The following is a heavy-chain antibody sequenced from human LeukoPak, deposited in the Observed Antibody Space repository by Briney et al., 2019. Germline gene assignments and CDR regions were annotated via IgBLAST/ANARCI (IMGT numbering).Heavy chain of an antibody. D-gene: IGHD1-20*01. V-gene: IGHV3-7*01. CDR3: TTYDNWVAGYV. CDR1: GYTFSAYW. J-gene: IGHJ6*01. Sequence: GGSLRLSCAASGYTFSAYWMRWVRQAPGKGPEWVANIKKERREEHYVDYVKGRFTVSRDNAKDSLFLQMNSLRVEGTAVYYCTTYDNWVAGYVWGQGTTVSVSS. CDR2: IKKERREE.